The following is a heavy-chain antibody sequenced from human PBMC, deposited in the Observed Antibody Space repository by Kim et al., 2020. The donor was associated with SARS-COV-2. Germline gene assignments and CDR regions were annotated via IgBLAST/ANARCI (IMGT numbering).Heavy chain of an antibody. D-gene: IGHD3-22*01. Sequence: GGSLRLSCAASGFTFSSYAMHWVRQAPGKGLEWVAVISYDGSNKYYADSVKGRFTISRDNSKNTLYLQMNSLRAEDTAVYYCAREWDSSGYYSVWYYYYG. J-gene: IGHJ6*01. CDR3: AREWDSSGYYSVWYYYYG. CDR2: ISYDGSNK. CDR1: GFTFSSYA. V-gene: IGHV3-30-3*01.